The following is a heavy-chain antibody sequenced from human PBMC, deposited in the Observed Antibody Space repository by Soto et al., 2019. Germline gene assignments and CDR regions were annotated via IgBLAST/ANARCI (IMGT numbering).Heavy chain of an antibody. D-gene: IGHD6-6*01. CDR1: GGSISSYY. J-gene: IGHJ5*02. CDR3: ARDGLGYSSSYNWFDP. Sequence: SETLSLTCTVSGGSISSYYWSWIRQPPGKGLEWIGYIYYSGSTDYNPSLRSRVTISIDTSKNQFSLKLSSVTAADTAVYYCARDGLGYSSSYNWFDPWGQGTLVTVSS. V-gene: IGHV4-59*01. CDR2: IYYSGST.